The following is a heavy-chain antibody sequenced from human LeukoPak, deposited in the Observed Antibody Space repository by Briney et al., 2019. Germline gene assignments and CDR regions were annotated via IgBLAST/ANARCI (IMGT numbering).Heavy chain of an antibody. CDR3: ARASAGTGSSGWYCPN. J-gene: IGHJ4*02. Sequence: GGSLRLSCAASGFTFSDHYMDWDRQAPGKGLEWVGRTRNQANSYTTEYAASVKGRFTISRDDSKNSLYLQMNSLKTEDTAVYYCARASAGTGSSGWYCPNWGQGTLVTVSS. D-gene: IGHD6-19*01. CDR1: GFTFSDHY. CDR2: TRNQANSYTT. V-gene: IGHV3-72*01.